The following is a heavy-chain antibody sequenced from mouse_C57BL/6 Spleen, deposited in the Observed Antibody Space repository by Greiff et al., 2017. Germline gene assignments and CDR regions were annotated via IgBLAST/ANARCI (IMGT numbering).Heavy chain of an antibody. CDR1: GYTFTDYY. Sequence: EVQLQQSGPELVKPGASVKISCKASGYTFTDYYMNWVKQSHGKSLEWIGDINPNNGGTSYNQKFKGKATLTVDKSSSTAYMELRSLTSEDSAVYYCARGDYDVGYAMDYWGQGTSVTVSS. D-gene: IGHD2-4*01. J-gene: IGHJ4*01. CDR3: ARGDYDVGYAMDY. CDR2: INPNNGGT. V-gene: IGHV1-26*01.